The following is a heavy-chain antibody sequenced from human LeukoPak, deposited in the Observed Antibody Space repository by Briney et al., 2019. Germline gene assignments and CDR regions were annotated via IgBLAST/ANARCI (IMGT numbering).Heavy chain of an antibody. CDR1: GDSISSGNYY. D-gene: IGHD3-3*01. Sequence: SETLSLTCTVSGDSISSGNYYWNWIRQHPGKGLEWIGYIYYSGSTYYNPSLKSRVTISVDTSKNQFSLKLSSVTAADTAVYYCARASLDRYDFWSGYPTVGFDYWGQGTLVTVSS. V-gene: IGHV4-31*03. CDR2: IYYSGST. CDR3: ARASLDRYDFWSGYPTVGFDY. J-gene: IGHJ4*02.